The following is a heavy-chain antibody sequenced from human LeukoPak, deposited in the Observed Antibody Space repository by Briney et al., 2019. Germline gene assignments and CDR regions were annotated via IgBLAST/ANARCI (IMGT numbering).Heavy chain of an antibody. D-gene: IGHD3-22*01. J-gene: IGHJ2*01. CDR1: GGSISSGGYY. CDR2: IYYTGTT. V-gene: IGHV4-31*03. CDR3: ARDGGYEDSSGYYYVRWYFDL. Sequence: PSETPSLTCTVSGGSISSGGYYWSWIRQHPGEGLEWIGYIYYTGTTYYNPSLKSRLTISVDTSKNQFSLKLSSVTAADTAVYYCARDGGYEDSSGYYYVRWYFDLWGRGTLVTVSS.